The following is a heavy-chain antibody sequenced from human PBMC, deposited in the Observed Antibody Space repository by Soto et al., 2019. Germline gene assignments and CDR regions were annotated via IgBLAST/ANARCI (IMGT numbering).Heavy chain of an antibody. Sequence: SETLSLTCTVSGGSISSSSYYWGWIRQPPGKGLEWIGSIYYSGSTYYNPSLKSRVTISVDTSKNQFSLKLSSVTAADTAVYYCASPPRRYSRSLCYFDYWGQGTLVTVS. CDR1: GGSISSSSYY. CDR3: ASPPRRYSRSLCYFDY. CDR2: IYYSGST. V-gene: IGHV4-39*01. J-gene: IGHJ4*02. D-gene: IGHD6-13*01.